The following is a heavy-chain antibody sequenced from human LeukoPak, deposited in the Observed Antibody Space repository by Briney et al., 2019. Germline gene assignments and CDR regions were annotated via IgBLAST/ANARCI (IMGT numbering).Heavy chain of an antibody. CDR2: IYYSGST. CDR3: AREIRQGSYDGYYYYMDV. Sequence: SETLSLTCTVSGGSISSYYWSWIRQPPGKGLEWIGYIYYSGSTNYNPSLKSRVTISVDTSKNQFSLKLSSVTAADTAVYYCAREIRQGSYDGYYYYMDVWGKGTTVTVSS. J-gene: IGHJ6*03. CDR1: GGSISSYY. D-gene: IGHD3-16*01. V-gene: IGHV4-59*01.